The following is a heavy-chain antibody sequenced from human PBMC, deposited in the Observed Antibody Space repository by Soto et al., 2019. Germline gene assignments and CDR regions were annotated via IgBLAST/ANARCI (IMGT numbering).Heavy chain of an antibody. J-gene: IGHJ4*02. CDR2: IHNGRGT. Sequence: QVQLQESGPGLVKPSETLSLTCTVSGDSLTRNYWCWLRQPPGKGLEWLAYIHNGRGTNYNPSLMSRVSISLDTSKSQVSRNLNSVTAADTAVYYCARTLSGGFDYWGQGTLVTVSS. CDR1: GDSLTRNY. V-gene: IGHV4-59*01. CDR3: ARTLSGGFDY.